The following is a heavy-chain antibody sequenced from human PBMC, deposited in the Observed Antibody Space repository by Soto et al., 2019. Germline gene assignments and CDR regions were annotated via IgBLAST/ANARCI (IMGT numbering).Heavy chain of an antibody. CDR3: ARGTVVYDYIWGSYRSPDQRPKRAFDI. CDR2: INHSGST. J-gene: IGHJ3*02. D-gene: IGHD3-16*02. V-gene: IGHV4-34*01. Sequence: SETLSLTCAVYGGSFSGYYWSWIRQPPGKGLEWIGEINHSGSTNYNPSLKSRVTISVDTSKNQFSLKLSSVTAADTAVYYCARGTVVYDYIWGSYRSPDQRPKRAFDIWGQGTMVT. CDR1: GGSFSGYY.